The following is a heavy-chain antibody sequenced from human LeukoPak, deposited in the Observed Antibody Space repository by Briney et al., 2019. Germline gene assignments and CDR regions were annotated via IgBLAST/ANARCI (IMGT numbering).Heavy chain of an antibody. CDR1: GFTFSSHW. Sequence: PGGSLRLSCAASGFTFSSHWMSWGRQAPGKGLEWVANIKQDGSEKYYVDSVKGRFTISRDNAKNSLYLQMNSLRAEDTAVYYCARELRATYFDFWGQGTLVTVSS. CDR2: IKQDGSEK. J-gene: IGHJ4*02. CDR3: ARELRATYFDF. V-gene: IGHV3-7*01. D-gene: IGHD1-26*01.